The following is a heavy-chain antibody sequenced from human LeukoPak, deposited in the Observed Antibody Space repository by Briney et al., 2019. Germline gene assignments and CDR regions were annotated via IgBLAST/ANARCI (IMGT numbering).Heavy chain of an antibody. D-gene: IGHD6-13*01. CDR2: IYYSGST. CDR1: GGSISSSSYY. Sequence: SETLSLTCTVSGGSISSSSYYWGWIRQPPGKGLEWIGSIYYSGSTYYNPSLKSRVTISVDTSKNQFSLKLSSVTAADTAVYYCARDVDIAAAGYYYYYYMDVWGKGTTVTVSS. J-gene: IGHJ6*03. V-gene: IGHV4-39*07. CDR3: ARDVDIAAAGYYYYYYMDV.